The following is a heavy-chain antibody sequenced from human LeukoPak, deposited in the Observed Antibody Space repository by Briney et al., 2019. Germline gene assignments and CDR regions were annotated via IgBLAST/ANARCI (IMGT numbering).Heavy chain of an antibody. V-gene: IGHV3-23*01. CDR2: ISGSGGST. J-gene: IGHJ4*02. D-gene: IGHD3-10*01. CDR3: AKLWFGELFYFDY. CDR1: GFTFSSYG. Sequence: GGSLRLSCAASGFTFSSYGMSWVRQAPGKGLEWVSAISGSGGSTYYADSVKGRFTISRDNSKNTLYLQMNSLRAEDTAVYYCAKLWFGELFYFDYWGQGTLVTVSS.